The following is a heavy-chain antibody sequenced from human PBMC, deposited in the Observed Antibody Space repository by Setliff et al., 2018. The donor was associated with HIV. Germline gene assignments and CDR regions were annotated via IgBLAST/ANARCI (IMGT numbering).Heavy chain of an antibody. J-gene: IGHJ4*02. CDR2: IYYSGST. V-gene: IGHV4-39*01. CDR1: GGSISSSSYY. D-gene: IGHD3-9*01. CDR3: ARRGAYYDILTGYRSHYFDY. Sequence: SETLSLTCTVSGGSISSSSYYWGWIRQPPGKGLEWIGSIYYSGSTYYNPSLKSRVTISVDTSKNQFSLKLSSVTAADTAVYYGARRGAYYDILTGYRSHYFDYWGQGTLVTVS.